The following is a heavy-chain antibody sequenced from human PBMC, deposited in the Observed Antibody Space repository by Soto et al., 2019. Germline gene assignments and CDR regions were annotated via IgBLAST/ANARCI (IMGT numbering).Heavy chain of an antibody. J-gene: IGHJ3*01. CDR2: VDVGGGST. CDR1: GFTFSTHA. Sequence: EVQLLESGGGLVQPGGSLRLSCAASGFTFSTHAMIWVRQAPGKGLNWVSTVDVGGGSTYYPDSGKGRFTGARDNSKNTDDLRLSSRGAWDRAIYFWSRDRAPAVWRACELWGPGVMVTV. V-gene: IGHV3-23*01. CDR3: SRDRAPAVWRACEL.